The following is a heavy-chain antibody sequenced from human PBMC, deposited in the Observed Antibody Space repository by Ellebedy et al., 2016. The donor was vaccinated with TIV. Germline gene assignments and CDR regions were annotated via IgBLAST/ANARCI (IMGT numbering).Heavy chain of an antibody. CDR2: IYPGDSDT. V-gene: IGHV5-51*01. CDR1: GYSFTSYW. J-gene: IGHJ2*01. CDR3: ASGDYGGNSGLWYFDL. D-gene: IGHD4-23*01. Sequence: GESLKISXKGSGYSFTSYWIGWVRQMPGKGLEWMGIIYPGDSDTRYSPSFQGQVTISADKSISTAYLQWSSLKASDTAMYYCASGDYGGNSGLWYFDLWGRGTLVTVSS.